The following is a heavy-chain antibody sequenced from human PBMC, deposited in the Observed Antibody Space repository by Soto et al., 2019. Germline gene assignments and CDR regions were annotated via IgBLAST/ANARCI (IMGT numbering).Heavy chain of an antibody. CDR2: ISAYNGNT. CDR3: AMVDVYVTPSPQDV. J-gene: IGHJ6*02. V-gene: IGHV1-18*01. Sequence: ASVKVSCKASGYTFTNFGISWVRQAPGQGLEWMGWISAYNGNTNYAQKFQGRVTMTTDTSTSTAYLELRSLRSNDTAVYYCAMVDVYVTPSPQDVWGQGTTVTVS. D-gene: IGHD3-16*01. CDR1: GYTFTNFG.